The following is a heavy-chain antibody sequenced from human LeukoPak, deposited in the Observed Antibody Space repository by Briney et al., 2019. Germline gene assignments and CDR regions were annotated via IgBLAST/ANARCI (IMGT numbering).Heavy chain of an antibody. CDR2: INPSGGST. V-gene: IGHV1-46*01. J-gene: IGHJ4*02. CDR1: GYSLTNYY. Sequence: GASVKVSFKALGYSLTNYYVHWVRQAPGQGLEWMGEINPSGGSTSYAQKFQGRITVTRDTYTNTVYMDLSSLRSEDTATYYCARGAPTTRIGAGRFDYWGQGSLLTVAS. D-gene: IGHD5-12*01. CDR3: ARGAPTTRIGAGRFDY.